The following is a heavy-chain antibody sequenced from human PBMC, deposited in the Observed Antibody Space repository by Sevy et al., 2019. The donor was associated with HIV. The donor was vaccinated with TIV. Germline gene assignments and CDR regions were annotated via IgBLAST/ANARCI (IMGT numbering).Heavy chain of an antibody. J-gene: IGHJ4*02. CDR3: AKETYYYDSSGYYLFDY. CDR2: ISGSGGST. V-gene: IGHV3-23*01. Sequence: GGSLRLSCAASGFTFSSYAMSWVRQAPGKGLEWVSAISGSGGSTYYADSVKGRFTISRDNSKKTLYLQMNSLRAEDTAVYYCAKETYYYDSSGYYLFDYWGQGTLVTVSS. CDR1: GFTFSSYA. D-gene: IGHD3-22*01.